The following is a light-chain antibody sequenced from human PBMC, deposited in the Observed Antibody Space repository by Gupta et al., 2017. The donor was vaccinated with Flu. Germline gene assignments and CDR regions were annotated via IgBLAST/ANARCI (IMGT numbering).Light chain of an antibody. CDR3: QQSYSTPYS. CDR2: AAF. Sequence: DIQMTRSPSSLSASVGDRVTITCRASQSISSYLNWYQQKPGKAPKLLIYAAFSLQSGVPSRFSGSGSGTDFTLTISSLQPEDFATYYCQQSYSTPYSFGQGTKMEIK. J-gene: IGKJ2*03. CDR1: QSISSY. V-gene: IGKV1-39*01.